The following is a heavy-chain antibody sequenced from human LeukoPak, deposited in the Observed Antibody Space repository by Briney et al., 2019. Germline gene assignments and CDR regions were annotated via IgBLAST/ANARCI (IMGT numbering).Heavy chain of an antibody. CDR2: IYYSGST. Sequence: PSETLSLTCTVSGGSISSYYWSWIRQPPGKGLEWIGYIYYSGSTNYNPSLKSRVTISVDTSKNQFSLKLSSVTAADTAVYYCARIEDYGGNSVNYWGQGTLVTVSS. J-gene: IGHJ4*02. D-gene: IGHD4-23*01. V-gene: IGHV4-59*01. CDR1: GGSISSYY. CDR3: ARIEDYGGNSVNY.